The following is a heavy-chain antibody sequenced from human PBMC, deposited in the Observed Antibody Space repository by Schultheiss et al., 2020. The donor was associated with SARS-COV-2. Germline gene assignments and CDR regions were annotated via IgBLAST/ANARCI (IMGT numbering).Heavy chain of an antibody. CDR1: GFTFSKCP. J-gene: IGHJ4*02. Sequence: GGSLRLSCATSGFTFSKCPMTWVRQVPGKGLEWVSTIDDNGANAYYAVSVKGRFTVSRDNSKNTLYLQINSLRAEDTAVYYCARVPQEISVQGYFDYWGQGTLVTVSS. D-gene: IGHD3-10*01. V-gene: IGHV3-23*01. CDR3: ARVPQEISVQGYFDY. CDR2: IDDNGANA.